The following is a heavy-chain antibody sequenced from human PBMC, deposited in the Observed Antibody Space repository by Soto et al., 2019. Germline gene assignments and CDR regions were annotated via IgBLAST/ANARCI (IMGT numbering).Heavy chain of an antibody. CDR1: GFIFSSFW. CDR3: AREGSLGLDV. J-gene: IGHJ6*02. Sequence: EVRLEEAGGGFVQPGGSLRVSCSGSGFIFSSFWMHWVRQGPGKGLEWVSRINGDGASLVYAESVKGRFSISRDNVKNTLHLQMNSLGVDDTAVYFCAREGSLGLDVWGRGTTVTVSS. D-gene: IGHD3-10*01. V-gene: IGHV3-74*01. CDR2: INGDGASL.